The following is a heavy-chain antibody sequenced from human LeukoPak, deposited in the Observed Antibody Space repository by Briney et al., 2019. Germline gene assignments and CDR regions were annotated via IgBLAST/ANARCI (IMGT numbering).Heavy chain of an antibody. CDR3: ARTGYSSGWYGNFDY. CDR2: IYYSGST. D-gene: IGHD6-19*01. J-gene: IGHJ4*02. CDR1: GGSVSSGSYY. V-gene: IGHV4-39*01. Sequence: SETLSLTCTVSGGSVSSGSYYWGWIRQPPGKGLEWIGSIYYSGSTYYKPSLKSRVTISVDTSKNQFSLKLSSVTAADTAVYYCARTGYSSGWYGNFDYWGQGTLVTVSS.